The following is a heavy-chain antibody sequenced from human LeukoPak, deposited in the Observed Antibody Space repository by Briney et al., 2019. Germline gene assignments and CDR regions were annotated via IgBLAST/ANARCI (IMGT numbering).Heavy chain of an antibody. CDR3: ASLGYCSSTSCSSYYFDY. J-gene: IGHJ4*02. V-gene: IGHV1-2*06. CDR1: GYTFTGYY. D-gene: IGHD2-2*01. Sequence: ASVKVSCKASGYTFTGYYMHWVRQAPGQGLEWMGRINPNSGGTNYAQKFQGRVTMTRDTSISTAYMELSRLRSDDTAVYYCASLGYCSSTSCSSYYFDYWGQGILVTVSS. CDR2: INPNSGGT.